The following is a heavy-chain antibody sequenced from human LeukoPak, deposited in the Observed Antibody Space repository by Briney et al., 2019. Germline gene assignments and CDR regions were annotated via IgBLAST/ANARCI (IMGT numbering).Heavy chain of an antibody. J-gene: IGHJ4*02. D-gene: IGHD6-19*01. CDR2: IYYSGST. CDR1: GGSISSYY. CDR3: ARVGAVAGDFDY. V-gene: IGHV4-39*07. Sequence: SETLSLTCTVSGGSISSYYWGWIRQPPGKGLEWIGSIYYSGSTYYNPSFKSRVTISVDTSKNQFSLKLSSVTAADTAVYYCARVGAVAGDFDYWGQGTLVTVSS.